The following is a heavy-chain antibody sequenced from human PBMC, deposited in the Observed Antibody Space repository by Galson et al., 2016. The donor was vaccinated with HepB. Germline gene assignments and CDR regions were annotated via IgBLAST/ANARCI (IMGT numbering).Heavy chain of an antibody. Sequence: SLRLSCAASGFIFGNYAMTWVRQAPGEGLEWVSVISGSGDSTYDADSVKGRFTISRDNFKSTLSLQMNSLRAEDTAVYYCVKTQGYSTGWYGMDVWGQGPTVTVSS. CDR3: VKTQGYSTGWYGMDV. J-gene: IGHJ6*02. D-gene: IGHD6-19*01. CDR1: GFIFGNYA. CDR2: ISGSGDST. V-gene: IGHV3-23*01.